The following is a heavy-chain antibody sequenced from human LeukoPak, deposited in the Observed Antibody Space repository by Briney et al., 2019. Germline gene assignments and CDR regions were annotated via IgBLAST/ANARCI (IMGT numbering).Heavy chain of an antibody. J-gene: IGHJ3*02. D-gene: IGHD3-10*01. V-gene: IGHV5-51*01. CDR3: ARHVRYYYGSGSYSARAFDI. CDR2: IYPGDSDT. Sequence: GESLKISCKGSGYSFTNYWIGWVRQMPGKGLEWMGIIYPGDSDTRYSPSFQGQVTISADKSISTAYLQWSSLKASDTAMYYCARHVRYYYGSGSYSARAFDIWGQGTMVTVSS. CDR1: GYSFTNYW.